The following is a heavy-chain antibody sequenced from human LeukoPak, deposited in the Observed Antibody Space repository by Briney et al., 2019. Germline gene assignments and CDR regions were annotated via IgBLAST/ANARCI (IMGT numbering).Heavy chain of an antibody. V-gene: IGHV6-1*01. CDR3: AREGYYYDSSGYCYYFDY. CDR2: TYYRSKWYN. J-gene: IGHJ4*02. D-gene: IGHD3-22*01. CDR1: GDSVSSNSAA. Sequence: SQTLSLTCAISGDSVSSNSAAWNWIRQSPSSGLEWLGRTYYRSKWYNDYAVSVKSRITINPDTSKNQFSLQLNSVTPEDTAVYYCAREGYYYDSSGYCYYFDYWGQGTLVTVSS.